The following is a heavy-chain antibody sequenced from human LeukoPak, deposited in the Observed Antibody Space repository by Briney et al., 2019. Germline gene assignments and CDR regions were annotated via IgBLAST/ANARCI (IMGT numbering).Heavy chain of an antibody. CDR3: AKDDSSGYSALDY. Sequence: GGSLRLSCAASGLTFCSYGMHWVRQAPGKGLEWVAVISYDGSNKYYADSVKGRFTISSDNSTNTLYLQMNSLRAEDTAVYYCAKDDSSGYSALDYWGQGTLVTVSS. CDR2: ISYDGSNK. J-gene: IGHJ4*02. V-gene: IGHV3-30*18. CDR1: GLTFCSYG. D-gene: IGHD3-22*01.